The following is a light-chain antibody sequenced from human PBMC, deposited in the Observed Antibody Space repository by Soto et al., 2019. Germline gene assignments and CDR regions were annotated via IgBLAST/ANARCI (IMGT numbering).Light chain of an antibody. Sequence: SVLTQPASVSWSPGQSITISCTGTSRDVGRYNLVSWYQQHPGKAPKLMIYEVTKRPSGVSHRFSGSKSGTTASLTISGLQAEGEADYYCCSYAGIYVFGSGTKVTVL. V-gene: IGLV2-23*02. CDR3: CSYAGIYV. J-gene: IGLJ1*01. CDR2: EVT. CDR1: SRDVGRYNL.